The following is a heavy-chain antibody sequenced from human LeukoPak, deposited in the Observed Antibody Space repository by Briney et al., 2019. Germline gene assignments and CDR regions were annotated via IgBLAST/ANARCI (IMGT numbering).Heavy chain of an antibody. V-gene: IGHV3-20*04. CDR2: INWNGGST. CDR3: ARENWDYGYYGMDV. CDR1: GFTFDDYG. Sequence: GGSLRLSCAASGFTFDDYGMSWVRQAPGKGLEWVSGINWNGGSTGYADSVKGRLTISRDNSKNTLYLQVNSLRGEDTAVYYCARENWDYGYYGMDVWGQGTTVTVSS. J-gene: IGHJ6*02. D-gene: IGHD7-27*01.